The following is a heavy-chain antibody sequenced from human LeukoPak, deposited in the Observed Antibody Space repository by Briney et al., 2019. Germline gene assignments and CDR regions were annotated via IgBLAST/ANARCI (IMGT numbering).Heavy chain of an antibody. CDR2: INYDGSNT. D-gene: IGHD6-13*01. CDR3: AREGAAGTPGAHGIDV. J-gene: IGHJ6*04. CDR1: GFTFSSYW. V-gene: IGHV3-74*01. Sequence: QSGGSLRLSCAASGFTFSSYWMHWVRQAPGKGLVWVSRINYDGSNTSYADSVKGRFTISRDNTKNTLYLQMNSVRAEDTAVYYCAREGAAGTPGAHGIDVWGEETTLTVSS.